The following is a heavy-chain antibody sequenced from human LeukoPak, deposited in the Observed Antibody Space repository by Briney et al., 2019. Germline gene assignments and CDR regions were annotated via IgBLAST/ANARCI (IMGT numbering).Heavy chain of an antibody. CDR2: INSDGSST. Sequence: GGSLRLSCAASGFTFSSYWMHWVRQAPGKGLVWVSRINSDGSSTRYADSVKGRFTISRDNSKNTLYLQMNSLRAEDTAVYYCASSYGDYGGNWYFDLWGRGTLVTVSS. D-gene: IGHD4-17*01. CDR3: ASSYGDYGGNWYFDL. V-gene: IGHV3-74*01. CDR1: GFTFSSYW. J-gene: IGHJ2*01.